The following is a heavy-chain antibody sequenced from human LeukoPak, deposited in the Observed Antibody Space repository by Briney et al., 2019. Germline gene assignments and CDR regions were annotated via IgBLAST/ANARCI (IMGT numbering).Heavy chain of an antibody. D-gene: IGHD3-22*01. CDR3: ARRYDRRALEAFDI. CDR2: IYYSGST. V-gene: IGHV4-59*08. Sequence: PSEALSLTCTVSGGSINSYYWNWIRQPPGKGLEWIGYIYYSGSTNYNPSLKSRVTMSVDTSKNQFSLKLISVTAADTAVYYCARRYDRRALEAFDIWGQGTMVTVSS. CDR1: GGSINSYY. J-gene: IGHJ3*02.